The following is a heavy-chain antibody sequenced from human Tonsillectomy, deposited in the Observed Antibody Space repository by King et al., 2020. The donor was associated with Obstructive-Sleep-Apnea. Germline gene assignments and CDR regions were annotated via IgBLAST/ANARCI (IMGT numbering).Heavy chain of an antibody. CDR3: AKPIITMIRGGTYSYYGMDV. V-gene: IGHV3-23*04. CDR2: IDSSGDT. D-gene: IGHD3-10*01. CDR1: GFSFSNYA. J-gene: IGHJ6*02. Sequence: DVQLVQSGGGLVQPGGSLRLSCAASGFSFSNYAMSWVRQAPGTGLEWVSGIDSSGDTYYADSLKGRFTISRDNSKNTLYLQMYSLRAEEPAVYYCAKPIITMIRGGTYSYYGMDVWGQGTTVTVSS.